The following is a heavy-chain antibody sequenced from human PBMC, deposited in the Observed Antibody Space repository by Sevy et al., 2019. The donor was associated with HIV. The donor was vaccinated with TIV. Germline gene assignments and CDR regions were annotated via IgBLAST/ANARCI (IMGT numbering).Heavy chain of an antibody. J-gene: IGHJ4*02. CDR1: GFTFSSYS. CDR2: ISSSSSTI. D-gene: IGHD5-12*01. CDR3: ARSPGYSGYDFFGYVDY. Sequence: GESLKISCAASGFTFSSYSMNWVRQAPGKGLEWVSYISSSSSTIYYADSVKGRFTISRDNAKNSLYLQMNSRRDEDTAVYYCARSPGYSGYDFFGYVDYWGQGTLVTVSS. V-gene: IGHV3-48*02.